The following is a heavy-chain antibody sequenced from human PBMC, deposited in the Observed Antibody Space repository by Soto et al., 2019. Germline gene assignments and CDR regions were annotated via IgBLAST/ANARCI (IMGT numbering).Heavy chain of an antibody. D-gene: IGHD2-15*01. J-gene: IGHJ3*02. V-gene: IGHV3-21*01. CDR1: GFTFSSYS. CDR3: ASLIRGYCSGGSCYATGAFDI. CDR2: ISSSSSYI. Sequence: EVQLVESGGGLVKPGGSLRLSCAASGFTFSSYSMNWVRQAPGKGLEWVSSISSSSSYIYYADSVKGRFTISRDNAKNSLYLQMNSLRAEDTAVYYCASLIRGYCSGGSCYATGAFDIWGQGTMVTVSS.